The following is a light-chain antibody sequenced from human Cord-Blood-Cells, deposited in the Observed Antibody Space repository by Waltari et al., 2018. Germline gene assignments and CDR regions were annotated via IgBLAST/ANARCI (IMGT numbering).Light chain of an antibody. V-gene: IGKV1D-8*02. CDR1: QGISSY. CDR3: QQYYSFPRT. CDR2: AAS. J-gene: IGKJ1*01. Sequence: IRLTHGPFVLSASTADRVPISCRMSQGISSYYAWSQQKPGKAPVPLIDAASTLQSGVSSRFSGSGSGTDFTLNISCLQSEDFATYYCQQYYSFPRTFGQGTKVEIK.